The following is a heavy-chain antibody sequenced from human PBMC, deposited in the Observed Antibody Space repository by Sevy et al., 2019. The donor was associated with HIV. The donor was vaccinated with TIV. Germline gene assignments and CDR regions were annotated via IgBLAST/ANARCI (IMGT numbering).Heavy chain of an antibody. D-gene: IGHD3-22*01. CDR3: AKSRGIVVPPPLVYFDY. CDR2: ISGSGGST. CDR1: GFTFSSYA. Sequence: GGSLRLSCAASGFTFSSYAMSWVRQAPGKGLEWVSAISGSGGSTYYADSVKGRFTISRDNSKNTQYLQMNSLRAEDTAVYYCAKSRGIVVPPPLVYFDYWGQGTLVTVSS. V-gene: IGHV3-23*01. J-gene: IGHJ4*02.